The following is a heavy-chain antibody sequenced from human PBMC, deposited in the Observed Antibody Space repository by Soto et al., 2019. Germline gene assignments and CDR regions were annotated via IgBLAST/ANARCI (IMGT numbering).Heavy chain of an antibody. CDR2: ISSSGSYI. Sequence: DVQLVESGGGLVKPGGSLRLSCAASGFTFSSYSMNWVRQAPGQGLEWVSSISSSGSYINHADSMRGRFTISRDNAKNSLYLQMNSLKAGDTAVYYCARAGDGGDYEGANDAFDFWGQGTMVTVSS. CDR3: ARAGDGGDYEGANDAFDF. V-gene: IGHV3-21*06. CDR1: GFTFSSYS. J-gene: IGHJ3*01. D-gene: IGHD4-17*01.